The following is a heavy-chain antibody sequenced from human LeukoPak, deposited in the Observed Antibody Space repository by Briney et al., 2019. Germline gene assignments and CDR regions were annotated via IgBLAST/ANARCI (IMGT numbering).Heavy chain of an antibody. CDR3: AREDITMVWDY. CDR1: GYSFTVYS. D-gene: IGHD5-18*01. Sequence: GASVTVSYKASGYSFTVYSMQWVRQAPGQGGEWVGWINPYSGDTHSAQKFQGRVTMTRDTSISTAYMELTRLRSDDTAVYYCAREDITMVWDYWGQGTLVTVSS. J-gene: IGHJ4*02. CDR2: INPYSGDT. V-gene: IGHV1-2*02.